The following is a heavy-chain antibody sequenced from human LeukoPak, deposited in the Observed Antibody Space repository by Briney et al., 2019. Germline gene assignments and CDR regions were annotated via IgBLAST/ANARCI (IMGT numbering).Heavy chain of an antibody. CDR1: GGTFSNYA. D-gene: IGHD6-6*01. CDR3: AREYSSSSDYYYYYMDV. V-gene: IGHV1-69*06. J-gene: IGHJ6*03. CDR2: IIPIFGTA. Sequence: SVRVSCKASGGTFSNYAISWVRQAPGQGLEWMGGIIPIFGTANYAQKFRGRVTITADKSTRTAYMELSSLRSEDTAVYYCAREYSSSSDYYYYYMDVWGKGTTVTVSS.